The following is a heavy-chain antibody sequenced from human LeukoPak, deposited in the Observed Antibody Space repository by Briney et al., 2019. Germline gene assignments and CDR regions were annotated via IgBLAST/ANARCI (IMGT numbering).Heavy chain of an antibody. D-gene: IGHD3-16*01. CDR3: ARQKGGFDS. J-gene: IGHJ4*02. V-gene: IGHV6-1*01. Sequence: SQTLSLTCAISGDSVSSNTSTWYWIRQSPSRGLEWLGRTNYRPKWNNAYADSVKSRVIINPETSKNQFSLHLTSVTPEDTAVYYCARQKGGFDSWGQGTLVTVSS. CDR2: TNYRPKWNN. CDR1: GDSVSSNTST.